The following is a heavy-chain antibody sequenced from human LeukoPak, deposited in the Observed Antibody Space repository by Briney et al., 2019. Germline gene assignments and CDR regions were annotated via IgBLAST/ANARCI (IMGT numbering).Heavy chain of an antibody. Sequence: SETLSLTCTVSGGSISGYYWSRLRQPPGKGLGWVGYIYYSGNSNYNPSLKSRVTISVDTSKNQFSLRLTSVTAADTAVYYCARGSGSPDYWGQGALVTVSS. CDR1: GGSISGYY. J-gene: IGHJ4*02. CDR3: ARGSGSPDY. V-gene: IGHV4-59*01. D-gene: IGHD3-10*01. CDR2: IYYSGNS.